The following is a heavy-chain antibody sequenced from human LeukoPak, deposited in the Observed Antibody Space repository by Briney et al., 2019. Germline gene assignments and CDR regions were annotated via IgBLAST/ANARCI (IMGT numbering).Heavy chain of an antibody. CDR1: GFTFSSYA. CDR3: ARAGGSFDY. Sequence: RSGGSLRLSCAASGFTFSSYAMSWVRQAPGKGLEWVSYISSSSSTIYYADSVKGRFTISRDNAKNSLYLQMNSLRAEDTAVYYCARAGGSFDYWGQGTLVTVSS. CDR2: ISSSSSTI. V-gene: IGHV3-48*01. J-gene: IGHJ4*02.